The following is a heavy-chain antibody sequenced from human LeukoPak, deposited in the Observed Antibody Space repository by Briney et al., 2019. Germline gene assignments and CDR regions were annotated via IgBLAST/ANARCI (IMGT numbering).Heavy chain of an antibody. CDR1: GYTFTSYG. J-gene: IGHJ5*02. CDR3: ARDMWIAAAGSSGWFDP. D-gene: IGHD6-13*01. CDR2: IIPIFGTA. Sequence: GASVKVSCKASGYTFTSYGISWVRQAPGQGLEWMGGIIPIFGTANYAQKFQGRVTITTDESTSTAYMELSSLRSEDTAVYYCARDMWIAAAGSSGWFDPWGQGTLVTVSS. V-gene: IGHV1-69*05.